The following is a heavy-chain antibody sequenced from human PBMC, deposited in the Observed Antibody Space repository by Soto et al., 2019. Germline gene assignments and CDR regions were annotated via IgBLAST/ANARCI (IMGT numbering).Heavy chain of an antibody. J-gene: IGHJ4*02. CDR3: ARSREFDY. CDR1: GGSLVGATYC. CDR2: IFPSGTT. Sequence: PSETLSLTCGVSGGSLVGATYCFNWIRQPPGKGLEWIGYIFPSGTTYYNPSLKSRVTISIDVSKNQFSLSLRSLTAADTAVYYCARSREFDYWSQGTLVTVSS. V-gene: IGHV4-30-2*01.